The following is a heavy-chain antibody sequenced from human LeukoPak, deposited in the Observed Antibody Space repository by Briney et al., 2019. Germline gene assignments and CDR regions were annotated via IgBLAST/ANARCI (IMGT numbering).Heavy chain of an antibody. CDR1: GGSISSGGYS. V-gene: IGHV4-30-2*01. Sequence: SETLSLTCAVSGGSISSGGYSWSWIRQPPGKGLEWIGYIYHSGSTYYNPSLKSRVTISVDRSKNQFSLKLSSVTAADTAVYYCAREERDSGDAFDIWGQGTMVTVSS. J-gene: IGHJ3*02. CDR2: IYHSGST. D-gene: IGHD1-26*01. CDR3: AREERDSGDAFDI.